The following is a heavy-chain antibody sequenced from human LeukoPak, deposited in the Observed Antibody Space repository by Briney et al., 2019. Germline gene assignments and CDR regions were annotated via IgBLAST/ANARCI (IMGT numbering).Heavy chain of an antibody. D-gene: IGHD3-22*01. Sequence: GGSLRLSCAASGFTVSTYAMSWVRQAPGKGLEWVSAISGSGGSTYFADSVKGRFTISRDNSKNTLFLQMNTLRAEDTAVYYCARAQYYFGSSAYYYWGQGTLVTVSS. J-gene: IGHJ4*02. V-gene: IGHV3-23*01. CDR2: ISGSGGST. CDR1: GFTVSTYA. CDR3: ARAQYYFGSSAYYY.